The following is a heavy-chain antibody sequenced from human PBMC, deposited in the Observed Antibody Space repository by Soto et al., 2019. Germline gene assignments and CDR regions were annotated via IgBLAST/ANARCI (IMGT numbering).Heavy chain of an antibody. V-gene: IGHV4-4*02. CDR2: IYHSGST. D-gene: IGHD2-21*01. CDR3: ARSGGYCGGDFGDRLVY. CDR1: SGSISSSNW. J-gene: IGHJ4*02. Sequence: QVQLQESGPGLVKPSGTLSLTCAVSSGSISSSNWWSWVRQPPGKGLEWIGEIYHSGSTNYNPSLKSRVTISVNKSKNQFSLKLSSVTAADAAVYYCARSGGYCGGDFGDRLVYWGQGTLVTVSS.